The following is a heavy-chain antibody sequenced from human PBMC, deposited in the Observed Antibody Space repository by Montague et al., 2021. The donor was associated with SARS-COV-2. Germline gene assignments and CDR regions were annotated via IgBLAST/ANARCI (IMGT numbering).Heavy chain of an antibody. J-gene: IGHJ5*02. CDR2: IYYSGGA. CDR1: AGSISDHY. D-gene: IGHD3-10*01. Sequence: SETLSLTCSISAGSISDHYLAWIRQPPGKGLEWIAYIYYSGGANCNPSLRSRVTMSVDTSNNQFSLRLSSVTAADTAVYYCARAVSVRRAVSWFDPWGQGALVTVSS. CDR3: ARAVSVRRAVSWFDP. V-gene: IGHV4-59*11.